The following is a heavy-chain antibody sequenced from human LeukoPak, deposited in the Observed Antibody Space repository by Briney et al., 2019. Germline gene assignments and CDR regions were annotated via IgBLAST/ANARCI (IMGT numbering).Heavy chain of an antibody. CDR1: GFIFSNYW. CDR3: VRDGGVSGYDLLDY. CDR2: INQDGSKE. J-gene: IGHJ4*02. D-gene: IGHD5-12*01. Sequence: PGGSLRLSCTASGFIFSNYWMTWVRQAPGKGLGWVAQINQDGSKEYYIDSVKARFSISRDNARNSLSLQMNSLRAEDTAVYYCVRDGGVSGYDLLDYWGQGTLVTVSS. V-gene: IGHV3-7*01.